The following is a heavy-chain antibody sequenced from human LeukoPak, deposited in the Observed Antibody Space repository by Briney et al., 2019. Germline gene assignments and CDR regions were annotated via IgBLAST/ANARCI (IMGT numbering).Heavy chain of an antibody. Sequence: GASVKVSCKASGYTFTGYYMHWVRQAPGQGLEWMGWINPNSGGTNYAQKFQGRVTMTRDTSISTAYMELSRLRSDDTAVYCCARDRRIGLLVFDYWGQGTLVTVSS. CDR2: INPNSGGT. CDR3: ARDRRIGLLVFDY. J-gene: IGHJ4*02. D-gene: IGHD2-15*01. CDR1: GYTFTGYY. V-gene: IGHV1-2*02.